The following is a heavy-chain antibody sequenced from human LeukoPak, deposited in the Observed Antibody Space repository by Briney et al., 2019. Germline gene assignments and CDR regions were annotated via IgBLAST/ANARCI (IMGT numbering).Heavy chain of an antibody. CDR3: AISIAAAYYYFDY. CDR2: IIPIFGTA. J-gene: IGHJ4*02. D-gene: IGHD6-13*01. CDR1: GGTFSSYA. V-gene: IGHV1-69*05. Sequence: SVKVSCKASGGTFSSYAISWVRQAPGQGLEWMGGIIPIFGTANYAQKFQGRVTITTDESTSTAYMELSSLRSEDTAVYYCAISIAAAYYYFDYWGQGTLVTVSS.